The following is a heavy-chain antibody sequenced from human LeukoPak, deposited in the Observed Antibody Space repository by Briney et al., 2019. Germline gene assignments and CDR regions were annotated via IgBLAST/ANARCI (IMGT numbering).Heavy chain of an antibody. V-gene: IGHV3-9*01. D-gene: IGHD6-13*01. J-gene: IGHJ4*02. CDR1: GFTFDDYA. CDR3: AKGHSSSWYGGPFDY. Sequence: GGSLRLSCAASGFTFDDYAMHWVRQAPGKGLEWVSGISWNSGSIGYADSVKGRFTISRDNAKNSLYLQMNSLRAEDTALYYCAKGHSSSWYGGPFDYWGQGTLVTVPS. CDR2: ISWNSGSI.